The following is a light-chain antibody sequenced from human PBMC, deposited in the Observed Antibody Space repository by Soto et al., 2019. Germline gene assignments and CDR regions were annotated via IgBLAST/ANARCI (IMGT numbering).Light chain of an antibody. CDR2: DAS. CDR1: QSVSSSY. CDR3: QQYGSSPQT. V-gene: IGKV3-20*01. Sequence: GLTQSPGTLSLSPGERATLSCRASQSVSSSYLAWYQQKPGQAPTVLIYDASSRATGIPDRFSGGGSGTDFTLTISRLESEDFAVYYCQQYGSSPQTFGQGTKV. J-gene: IGKJ1*01.